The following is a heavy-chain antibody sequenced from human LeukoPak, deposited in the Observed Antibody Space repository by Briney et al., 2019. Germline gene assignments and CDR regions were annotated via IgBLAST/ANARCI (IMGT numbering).Heavy chain of an antibody. CDR2: IYHSGST. D-gene: IGHD3-10*01. CDR1: GYSISSGYY. V-gene: IGHV4-38-2*02. Sequence: PSETLSLTCTVSGYSISSGYYWGWIRQPPGKGLEWIGSIYHSGSTYYNPSLKSRVTISVDTSKNQFSLKLSSVTAADTAVYYCARITMVRGRAYFDYWGQGTLVTVSS. CDR3: ARITMVRGRAYFDY. J-gene: IGHJ4*02.